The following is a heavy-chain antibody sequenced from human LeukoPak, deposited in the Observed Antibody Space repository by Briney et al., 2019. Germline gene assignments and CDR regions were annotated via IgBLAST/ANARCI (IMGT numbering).Heavy chain of an antibody. Sequence: SETLSLTCTVSGYSISSGYYWGWIRQPPGKGLEWIGSIYHSGSTYHNPSLKSRVTISVDTSKNQFSLKLSSVTAADTAVYYCARGDSSWYPHYYYYMDVWGKGTTVTVSS. J-gene: IGHJ6*03. D-gene: IGHD6-13*01. CDR2: IYHSGST. CDR1: GYSISSGYY. CDR3: ARGDSSWYPHYYYYMDV. V-gene: IGHV4-38-2*02.